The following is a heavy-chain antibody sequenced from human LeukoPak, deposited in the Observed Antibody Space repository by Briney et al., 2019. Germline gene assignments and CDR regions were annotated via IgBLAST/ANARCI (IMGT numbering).Heavy chain of an antibody. D-gene: IGHD3-22*01. Sequence: PSETLSLTCTVSGGSISSSSYYWGWIRQPPGKGLEWIGSIYYSGSTYYNPSLKSRVTISVDTSKNQFSLKLSSVTAADTAVYYCAREGQDYDSSGYYPFGFDYWGQGTLVTVSS. V-gene: IGHV4-39*07. CDR1: GGSISSSSYY. CDR3: AREGQDYDSSGYYPFGFDY. CDR2: IYYSGST. J-gene: IGHJ4*02.